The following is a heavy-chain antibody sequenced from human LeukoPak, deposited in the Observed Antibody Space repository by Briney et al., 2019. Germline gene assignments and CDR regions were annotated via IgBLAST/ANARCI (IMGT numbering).Heavy chain of an antibody. J-gene: IGHJ4*02. V-gene: IGHV4-39*07. Sequence: PSETLSLTCTVSGGSISSSSYYWGWIRQPPGKGLEWIGSIYYSGSTYYNPSLKSRVTISVDTSKNQFSLKLSSVTAADTAVYYCARGGGPGYSYGRSDYFDYWGQGTLVTVSS. D-gene: IGHD5-18*01. CDR2: IYYSGST. CDR1: GGSISSSSYY. CDR3: ARGGGPGYSYGRSDYFDY.